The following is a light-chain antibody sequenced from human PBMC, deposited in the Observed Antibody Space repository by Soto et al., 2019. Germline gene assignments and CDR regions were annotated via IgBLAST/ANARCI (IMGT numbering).Light chain of an antibody. V-gene: IGKV3-15*01. J-gene: IGKJ5*01. Sequence: EVVMTQSPATLSVSQGERVTLSCRSSQSVADNLAWFQQKPGQGPRLLIYGASTRATGIPARFSGSGSETDFTLTVSSLRSEDFAVYFCQRYGSSPLITFGQGTRLEIK. CDR3: QRYGSSPLIT. CDR1: QSVADN. CDR2: GAS.